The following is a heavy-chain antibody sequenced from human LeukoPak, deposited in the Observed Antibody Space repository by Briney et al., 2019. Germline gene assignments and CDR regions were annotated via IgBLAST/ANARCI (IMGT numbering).Heavy chain of an antibody. V-gene: IGHV3-9*01. CDR3: AKSITGFFYGMDV. D-gene: IGHD1-20*01. Sequence: GRSLRPSCAASGFTFDDYAMHWVRQAPGKGLEWVSGISWNSGSIGYADSVKGRFTISRDNAKNSLYLQMNSLRAEDTALYYCAKSITGFFYGMDVWGQGTTVTVSS. J-gene: IGHJ6*02. CDR1: GFTFDDYA. CDR2: ISWNSGSI.